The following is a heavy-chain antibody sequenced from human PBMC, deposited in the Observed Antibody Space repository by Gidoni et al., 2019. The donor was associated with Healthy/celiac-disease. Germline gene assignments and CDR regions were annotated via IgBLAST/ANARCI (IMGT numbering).Heavy chain of an antibody. CDR1: GGTFSSYA. Sequence: QVQLVQSGAEVKKPGSSVKVSCKASGGTFSSYAISWVRQAPGQGLEWMGGILPIFGTANYAQKFQGIVTIAADESTSTAYMELSSLRSEDTAVYYCASVGWELPDAFDIWGQGTMVTVSS. J-gene: IGHJ3*02. D-gene: IGHD1-26*01. CDR2: ILPIFGTA. CDR3: ASVGWELPDAFDI. V-gene: IGHV1-69*01.